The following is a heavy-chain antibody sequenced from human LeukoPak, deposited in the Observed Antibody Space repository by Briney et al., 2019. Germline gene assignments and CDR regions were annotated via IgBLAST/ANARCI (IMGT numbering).Heavy chain of an antibody. CDR2: INPNSGGT. CDR1: GYTFNGYY. V-gene: IGHV1-2*02. CDR3: ARRYTNSWYDTDY. J-gene: IGHJ4*02. D-gene: IGHD6-13*01. Sequence: ASVKVSCKASGYTFNGYYIHWVRQAPGQGLEWMGWINPNSGGTHYAQKFQGTVTMTRDTSISTAYVELSRLRSDDTAIYYCARRYTNSWYDTDYWGQGTLVTVSS.